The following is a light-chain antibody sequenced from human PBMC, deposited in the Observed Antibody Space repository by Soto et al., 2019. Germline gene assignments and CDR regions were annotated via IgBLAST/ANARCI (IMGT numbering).Light chain of an antibody. CDR2: KAS. V-gene: IGKV1-5*03. CDR1: QSISAW. CDR3: QQYNSNPLT. J-gene: IGKJ4*01. Sequence: DIPMTQSPSTLSASVGDRVIITCRASQSISAWLAWYQQKPGKAPKLLIYKASSLESGVPSRFSGSGSGTAFTLTISGLQPDDFATYYCQQYNSNPLTFGGGTKVEIK.